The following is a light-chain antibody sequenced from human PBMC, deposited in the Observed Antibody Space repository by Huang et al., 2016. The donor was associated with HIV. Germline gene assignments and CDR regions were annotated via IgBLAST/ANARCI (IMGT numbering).Light chain of an antibody. CDR1: QSIGNY. J-gene: IGKJ3*01. CDR3: QHRSNSGRVT. Sequence: IVLIQSPATLSLSPGERATLSCRASQSIGNYLGWFQQKPGQAPRLLIYDASKRATGIPGRFSGSGSGTDFTLTISSLEPEDFALYFCQHRSNSGRVTFGPGTRVYVK. V-gene: IGKV3-11*01. CDR2: DAS.